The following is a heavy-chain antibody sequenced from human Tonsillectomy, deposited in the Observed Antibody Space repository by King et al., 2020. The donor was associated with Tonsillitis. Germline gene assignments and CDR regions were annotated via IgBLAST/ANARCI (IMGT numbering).Heavy chain of an antibody. CDR3: VKAASYYDSSGYYHS. V-gene: IGHV3-64D*06. CDR2: ISSNGGST. J-gene: IGHJ4*02. Sequence: VQLVESGGGLVQPGGSLRLSCSASGFTFSIYAMHWVRQAPGKGLEYVSAISSNGGSTYYADSVKGRFTISRDNSKNTLYLQMSSLRTGDTAVYYCVKAASYYDSSGYYHSWGQGTLVTVSS. D-gene: IGHD3-22*01. CDR1: GFTFSIYA.